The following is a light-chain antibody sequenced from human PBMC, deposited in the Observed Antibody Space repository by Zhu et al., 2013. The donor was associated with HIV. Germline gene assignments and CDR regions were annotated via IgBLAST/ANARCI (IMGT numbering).Light chain of an antibody. CDR2: DAS. CDR1: QSVSRW. J-gene: IGKJ3*01. V-gene: IGKV1-5*01. Sequence: DILMTQSPPTLAASVGDRVTITCRASQSVSRWVAWYRQKPGKAPNLLIYDASTLESGVPSSFSGSGSGTEFTLTITGLQPEDFATYYCHHVNDNPAFGPGTTVDFK. CDR3: HHVNDNPA.